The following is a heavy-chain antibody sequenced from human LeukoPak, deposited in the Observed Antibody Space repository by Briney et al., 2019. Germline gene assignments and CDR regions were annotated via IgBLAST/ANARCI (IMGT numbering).Heavy chain of an antibody. J-gene: IGHJ6*02. Sequence: ASVKVSCKASGYTFTGYYIHWVRQAPGQGLEWMGRINPNSGGTNYAQKFQGRVTMTRDTSVSTAYMELSRLRSDDTAVYYCARVSSGWYEDYYYGMDVWGQGTTVTVSS. D-gene: IGHD6-19*01. CDR1: GYTFTGYY. V-gene: IGHV1-2*06. CDR3: ARVSSGWYEDYYYGMDV. CDR2: INPNSGGT.